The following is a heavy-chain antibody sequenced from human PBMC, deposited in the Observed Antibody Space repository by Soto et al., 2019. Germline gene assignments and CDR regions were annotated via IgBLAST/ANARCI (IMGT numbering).Heavy chain of an antibody. CDR1: GFTFSSYG. CDR3: AKRGTRLLWFGE. CDR2: ISYDGSNK. J-gene: IGHJ4*02. V-gene: IGHV3-30*18. Sequence: QVQLVESGGDVVQPGRSLRLSCAASGFTFSSYGMHCVRQAPGKGLEWVAVISYDGSNKYYADSVKGRFTISRDNSKNPLYLQMSSLRAEDTAVYYCAKRGTRLLWFGEWGQGTLVTVSS. D-gene: IGHD3-10*01.